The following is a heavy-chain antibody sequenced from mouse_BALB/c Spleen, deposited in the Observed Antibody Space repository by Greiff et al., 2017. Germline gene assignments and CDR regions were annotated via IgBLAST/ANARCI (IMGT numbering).Heavy chain of an antibody. Sequence: EVQVVESGGGLVKPGGSLKLSCAASGFTFSSYAMSWVRQTPEKRLEWVASISSGGSTYYPDSVKGRFTISRDNARNILYLQMSSLRSEDTAMYYCAREDYGSSYEMDYWGQGTSVTVSS. CDR2: ISSGGST. V-gene: IGHV5-6-5*01. D-gene: IGHD1-1*01. J-gene: IGHJ4*01. CDR1: GFTFSSYA. CDR3: AREDYGSSYEMDY.